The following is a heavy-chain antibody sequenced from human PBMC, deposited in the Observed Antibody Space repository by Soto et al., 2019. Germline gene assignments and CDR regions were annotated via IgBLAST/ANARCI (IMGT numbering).Heavy chain of an antibody. D-gene: IGHD3-3*01. CDR3: AKHTGGEYYDFWSGPPYYGMDV. CDR2: ISWNSGSI. V-gene: IGHV3-9*01. Sequence: SLRLCCAASGXTFDDYAMDWVRQAPGKGLELVSGISWNSGSIGYADYVKGRFPISRENAKNSLYLQMHSLRAEDTALYYCAKHTGGEYYDFWSGPPYYGMDVWGQGTTGTVSS. CDR1: GXTFDDYA. J-gene: IGHJ6*02.